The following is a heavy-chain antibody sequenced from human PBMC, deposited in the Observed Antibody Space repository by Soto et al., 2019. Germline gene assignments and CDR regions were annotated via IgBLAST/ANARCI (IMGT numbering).Heavy chain of an antibody. CDR3: ARGWGYDSTDYYYAY. Sequence: QVQLVQSGAEVRKPGSSVRVSCKASAGSFNMHTISWVRQAPGQGLEWMGGVIPIFGTANHAKKFQGRVTIIADESTSTVYMELSSLRSDDTAIYYWARGWGYDSTDYYYAYWGQGTLVIVST. CDR1: AGSFNMHT. CDR2: VIPIFGTA. D-gene: IGHD3-22*01. J-gene: IGHJ4*02. V-gene: IGHV1-69*01.